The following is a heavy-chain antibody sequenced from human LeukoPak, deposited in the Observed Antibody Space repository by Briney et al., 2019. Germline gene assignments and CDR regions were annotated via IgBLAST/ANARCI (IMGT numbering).Heavy chain of an antibody. CDR2: IYYSGST. Sequence: SETLSLTCTVSGGSISSYYWSWIRQPPGKGLEWIGYIYYSGSTNYNPSLKSRVTMSVDTSKNQFSLKLSSVTAADTAVYYCARLDYYGSGSSLDYWGQGTLVTVSS. J-gene: IGHJ4*02. CDR1: GGSISSYY. D-gene: IGHD3-10*01. CDR3: ARLDYYGSGSSLDY. V-gene: IGHV4-59*01.